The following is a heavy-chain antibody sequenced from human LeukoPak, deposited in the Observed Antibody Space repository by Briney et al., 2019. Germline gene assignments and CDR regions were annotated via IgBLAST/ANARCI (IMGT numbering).Heavy chain of an antibody. CDR2: INWNGGST. CDR3: ARDIREIAAAGTSDY. J-gene: IGHJ4*02. Sequence: PGGSLRLSCAASGFTFGVYGMSWVRQAPGKGLEWVSGINWNGGSTGYADPVKGRFTISRDNAKNSLYLQMNSLRAEDTALYYCARDIREIAAAGTSDYWGQGTLVTVSS. D-gene: IGHD6-13*01. CDR1: GFTFGVYG. V-gene: IGHV3-20*04.